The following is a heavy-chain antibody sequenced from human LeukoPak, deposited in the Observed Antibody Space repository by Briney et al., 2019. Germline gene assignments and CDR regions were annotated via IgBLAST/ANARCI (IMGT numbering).Heavy chain of an antibody. CDR1: GGAITNYY. Sequence: SETLSLTCGVSGGAITNYYWNWIRQAPGKGLEWLGYIYYSGSTNYNPSLKSRVTISVDTSKNQFSLKLSSVTAADTAVYYCARVVAAAGGGHFDYWGQGTLVTVSS. V-gene: IGHV4-59*01. D-gene: IGHD6-13*01. J-gene: IGHJ4*02. CDR2: IYYSGST. CDR3: ARVVAAAGGGHFDY.